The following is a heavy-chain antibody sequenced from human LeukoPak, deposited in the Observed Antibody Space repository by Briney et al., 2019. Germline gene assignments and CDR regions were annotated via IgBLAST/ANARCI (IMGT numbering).Heavy chain of an antibody. V-gene: IGHV3-23*01. CDR1: GLTFSSYA. CDR2: VSGSGGST. D-gene: IGHD5-12*01. CDR3: AKDLDIVATITGN. Sequence: PGGSLRLSCAASGLTFSSYAMSWVRQAPRKGLGWVSGVSGSGGSTYYADSVKGRFTISRDNSKNTLYLQMNSLRAEDTAVYYCAKDLDIVATITGNWGQGTLVTVSS. J-gene: IGHJ4*02.